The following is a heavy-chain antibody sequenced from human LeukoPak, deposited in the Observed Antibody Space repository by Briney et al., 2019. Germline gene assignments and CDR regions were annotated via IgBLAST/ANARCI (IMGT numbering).Heavy chain of an antibody. Sequence: SETLSLTCTVSGGSISSSSYYWSWIRQPPGKGLKGIGSIYYSGSTYYNPSLKSRVTTSVDTSKNQFSLKLSSVTAADTAVYYCGSLSSGSAFDIWGQGTMVTVSS. V-gene: IGHV4-39*01. J-gene: IGHJ3*02. CDR3: GSLSSGSAFDI. D-gene: IGHD3-22*01. CDR1: GGSISSSSYY. CDR2: IYYSGST.